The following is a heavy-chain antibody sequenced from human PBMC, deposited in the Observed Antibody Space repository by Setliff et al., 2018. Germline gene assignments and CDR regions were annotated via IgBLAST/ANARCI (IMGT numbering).Heavy chain of an antibody. D-gene: IGHD6-13*01. J-gene: IGHJ6*02. CDR2: INHSGST. Sequence: PSETLSLTCGGYGGSISDYYWSWIRQPPGKGLEWIGEINHSGSTNYNPSLKSRVTISVDTSKNQFSLKLSSVTAADTAVYYCAREAVYSSSWYFYYYGMDVWGQGTTVTVSS. CDR3: AREAVYSSSWYFYYYGMDV. V-gene: IGHV4-34*01. CDR1: GGSISDYY.